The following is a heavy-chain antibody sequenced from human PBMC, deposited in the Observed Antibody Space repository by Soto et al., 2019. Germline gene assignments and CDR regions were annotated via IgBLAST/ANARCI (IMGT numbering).Heavy chain of an antibody. Sequence: QVQLQESGPGLVKPSGTLSLTCAVSGDSITNNNWWTWLRQSPGKGLEWIGEMHHGRNPDYNPSLRSPVTISVDKSKNQFSLHLSSVTAADSAVYYCARTSGGTYSFDPWGQGTLVTVSS. CDR1: GDSITNNNW. V-gene: IGHV4-4*02. D-gene: IGHD3-10*01. J-gene: IGHJ5*02. CDR3: ARTSGGTYSFDP. CDR2: MHHGRNP.